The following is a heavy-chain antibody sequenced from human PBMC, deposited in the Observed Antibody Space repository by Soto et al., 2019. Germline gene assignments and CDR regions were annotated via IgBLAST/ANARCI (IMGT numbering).Heavy chain of an antibody. Sequence: PWDTLSLTCTVSGYSISIGYYWSWIRQTPGKGLEWIGSISHSGTSFYNPSLRSRVTISMDTSNNHFSLKLKSLTATDMAVYYCARAYGGHWGWAHWSDPWGQGTLVTVSS. CDR1: GYSISIGYY. CDR3: ARAYGGHWGWAHWSDP. CDR2: ISHSGTS. V-gene: IGHV4-38-2*02. J-gene: IGHJ5*02. D-gene: IGHD2-21*02.